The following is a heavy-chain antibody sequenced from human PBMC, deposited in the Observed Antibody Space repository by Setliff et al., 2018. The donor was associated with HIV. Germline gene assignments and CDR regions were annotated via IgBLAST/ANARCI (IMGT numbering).Heavy chain of an antibody. Sequence: SLRLSCAASGSGVSGFAMHWIRQVSGKGLEWVGRVRSRVNRYATDYAVSVKGRFIISRDNSRNTAYLQMNNLKTEDTAIYYCAAPNHDYGYHFDYWGLGILVTVSS. CDR1: GSGVSGFA. D-gene: IGHD4-17*01. J-gene: IGHJ4*02. CDR3: AAPNHDYGYHFDY. V-gene: IGHV3-73*01. CDR2: VRSRVNRYAT.